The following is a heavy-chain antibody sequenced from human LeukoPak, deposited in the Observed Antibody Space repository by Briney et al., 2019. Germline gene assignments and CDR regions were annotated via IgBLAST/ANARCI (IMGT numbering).Heavy chain of an antibody. D-gene: IGHD2-2*01. J-gene: IGHJ6*03. V-gene: IGHV4-59*01. Sequence: SETLSLTCTVSGGSISSYYWSWIRQPPGKGLEWIGYIYYSGSTNYNPSLKSRVTISVDTSKNQFSLKLSSVTAADTAVHYCARGGEDIVVVPAATGSDYYYYYMDVWGKGTTVTISS. CDR1: GGSISSYY. CDR2: IYYSGST. CDR3: ARGGEDIVVVPAATGSDYYYYYMDV.